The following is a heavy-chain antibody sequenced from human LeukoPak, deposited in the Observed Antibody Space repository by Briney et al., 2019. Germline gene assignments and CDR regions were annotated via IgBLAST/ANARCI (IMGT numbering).Heavy chain of an antibody. V-gene: IGHV4-59*01. J-gene: IGHJ4*02. CDR1: GGSISSYY. CDR2: IYYSGST. CDR3: NLGGSSWVFDY. D-gene: IGHD6-13*01. Sequence: PSETLSLTCTVSGGSISSYYWSWIRQPLGKGLEWIGYIYYSGSTNYNPSLKSRATISVDTSKNQFSLKLSSVTAADTTVYARNLGGSSWVFDYWGQGTLVTVSS.